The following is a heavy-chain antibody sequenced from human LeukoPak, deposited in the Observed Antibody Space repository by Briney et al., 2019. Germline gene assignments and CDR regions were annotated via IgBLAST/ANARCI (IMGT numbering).Heavy chain of an antibody. CDR3: TSGRITIFGVVRSFDY. J-gene: IGHJ4*02. CDR1: GFTFSSYA. V-gene: IGHV3-23*01. CDR2: ISGSGGST. D-gene: IGHD3-3*01. Sequence: GGSLRLSCAASGFTFSSYAMSWVRQAPGKGLEWVSAISGSGGSTHYADSVKGRFTISRDNSKNTLYLQMNSLRAEDTAVYYCTSGRITIFGVVRSFDYWGQGTLVTVSS.